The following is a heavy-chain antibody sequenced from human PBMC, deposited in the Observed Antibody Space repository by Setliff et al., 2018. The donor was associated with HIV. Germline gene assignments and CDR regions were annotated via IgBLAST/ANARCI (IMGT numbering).Heavy chain of an antibody. CDR3: ARDWIYCSCGRCGEISDY. CDR1: GGSFSGYY. CDR2: INHSGST. D-gene: IGHD2-15*01. Sequence: PSETLSLTCAVYGGSFSGYYWSWIRQPPGKGLEWIGEINHSGSTNYNPSLESRLTLSVDTSKNQFSLTLSSVTAADTAAYYFARDWIYCSCGRCGEISDYWGQGTLVTVSS. V-gene: IGHV4-34*09. J-gene: IGHJ4*02.